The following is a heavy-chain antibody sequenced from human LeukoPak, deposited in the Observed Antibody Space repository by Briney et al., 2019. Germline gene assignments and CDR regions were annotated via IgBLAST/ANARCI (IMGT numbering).Heavy chain of an antibody. CDR1: GGSFSGYY. J-gene: IGHJ4*02. CDR2: INHSGST. CDR3: ARGGPHDRIVGIYYFDY. V-gene: IGHV4-34*01. D-gene: IGHD1-26*01. Sequence: SETLSLTCAVYGGSFSGYYWSWIRQPPGKGLEWIGEINHSGSTNYNPSLKSRVTISVDTSKNQFSLKLSSVTAADTAVYYCARGGPHDRIVGIYYFDYWGQGTLVTVSS.